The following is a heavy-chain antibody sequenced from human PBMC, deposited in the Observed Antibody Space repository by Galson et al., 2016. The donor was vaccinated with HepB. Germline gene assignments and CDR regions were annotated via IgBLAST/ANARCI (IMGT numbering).Heavy chain of an antibody. CDR2: IWNDASNK. D-gene: IGHD6-19*01. CDR3: AREGAEMAVAGTAFDY. Sequence: SPRLSCAASGFTFSSYGMHWVRQAPGQGLEWLAGIWNDASNKYYVDSVKGRFTISRDNSKNTLYPQMHSLRAEYTAVYFCAREGAEMAVAGTAFDYWGQGTLVTVSS. CDR1: GFTFSSYG. V-gene: IGHV3-33*01. J-gene: IGHJ4*02.